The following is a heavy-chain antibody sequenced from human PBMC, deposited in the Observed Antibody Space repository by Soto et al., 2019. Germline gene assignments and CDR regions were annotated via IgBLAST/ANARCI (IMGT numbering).Heavy chain of an antibody. CDR2: ISGSGGST. CDR3: ANHEGGNIGYSGYVDY. Sequence: GGSLRLSCAASGFTFSSYAMSWVRQAPGKGLEWVSAISGSGGSTYYADSVKGRFTISRDNSKNTLYLQMNSLRAEDTAVYYCANHEGGNIGYSGYVDYWGQGTLVTVSS. J-gene: IGHJ4*02. CDR1: GFTFSSYA. V-gene: IGHV3-23*01. D-gene: IGHD5-12*01.